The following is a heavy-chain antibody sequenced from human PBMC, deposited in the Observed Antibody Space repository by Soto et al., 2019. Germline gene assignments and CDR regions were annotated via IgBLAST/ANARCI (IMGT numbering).Heavy chain of an antibody. CDR2: IYYSGST. Sequence: SETLSLTCTVSGGSISSSSYYWGWIRQPPGKGLEWIGSIYYSGSTNYNPSLKSRVTISVDTSKNQFSLKLSSVTAADTAVYYCAREARELELPSPFNWFDPWGQGTLVTVSS. J-gene: IGHJ5*02. CDR3: AREARELELPSPFNWFDP. V-gene: IGHV4-39*07. D-gene: IGHD1-7*01. CDR1: GGSISSSSYY.